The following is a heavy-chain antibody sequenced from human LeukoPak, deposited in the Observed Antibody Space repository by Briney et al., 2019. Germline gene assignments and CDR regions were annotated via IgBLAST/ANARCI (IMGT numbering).Heavy chain of an antibody. D-gene: IGHD1-26*01. Sequence: PSQTLSLTCTVSGGSISSGGYYWSWIRQHPGKGLEWIGYIYYSGSTYYNPSLKSRVTISVDTSKNQFSLKLSSVTAADTAVYYCARRYAIQRGGSYEFDDYWGQGTLVTVSS. J-gene: IGHJ4*02. V-gene: IGHV4-31*03. CDR3: ARRYAIQRGGSYEFDDY. CDR2: IYYSGST. CDR1: GGSISSGGYY.